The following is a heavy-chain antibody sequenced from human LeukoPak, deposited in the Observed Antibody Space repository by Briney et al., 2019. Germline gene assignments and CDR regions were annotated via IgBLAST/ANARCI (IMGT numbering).Heavy chain of an antibody. CDR1: GYTFTSYY. J-gene: IGHJ4*02. V-gene: IGHV1-69*13. Sequence: GASVKVSCKASGYTFTSYYMHWVRQAPGQGLEWMGGIIPIFGTANYAQKFRGRVTITADESTSTAYMELSSLRSEDTAVYYCARAYYDILTGYYRWYYFDYWGQGTLVTVSS. D-gene: IGHD3-9*01. CDR3: ARAYYDILTGYYRWYYFDY. CDR2: IIPIFGTA.